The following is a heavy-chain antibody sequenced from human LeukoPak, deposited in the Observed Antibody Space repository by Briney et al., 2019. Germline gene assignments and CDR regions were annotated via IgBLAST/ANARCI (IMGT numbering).Heavy chain of an antibody. D-gene: IGHD6-13*01. J-gene: IGHJ3*02. CDR3: AGSIAAAGAPNWAFDI. V-gene: IGHV1-69*04. Sequence: SVKVSCKASGGTFSSYAISWVRQAPGQGLEWMGRIIPIPGIANYAQKFQGRVTITADKSTSTAYMELSSLRSEDTAVYYCAGSIAAAGAPNWAFDIWGQGTMVTVSS. CDR2: IIPIPGIA. CDR1: GGTFSSYA.